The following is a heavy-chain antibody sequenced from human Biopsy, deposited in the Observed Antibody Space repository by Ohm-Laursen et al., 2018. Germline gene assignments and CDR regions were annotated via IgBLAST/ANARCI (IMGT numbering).Heavy chain of an antibody. J-gene: IGHJ3*02. D-gene: IGHD1-26*01. V-gene: IGHV4-59*12. CDR3: AGIVLGPTNDAFDI. CDR2: ISYSRDT. Sequence: PGTLSLTCTVSGGSISGSSWSWIRQAPGKGLEWIGYISYSRDTNYNPSLKSRITISVDTSKNHFSLNLNSVTAADTAVYYCAGIVLGPTNDAFDIWGQGAMVTVSS. CDR1: GGSISGSS.